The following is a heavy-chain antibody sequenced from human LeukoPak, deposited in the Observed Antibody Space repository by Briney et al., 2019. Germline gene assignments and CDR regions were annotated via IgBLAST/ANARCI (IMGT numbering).Heavy chain of an antibody. CDR2: IIPIFGTA. CDR3: ARTTTLGDWYFDL. Sequence: SVKVSCKASGYTFTSYGISWVRQAPGQGLEWMGGIIPIFGTANYAQKFQGRVTITADESTSTAYMELSSLRSEDTAVYYCARTTTLGDWYFDLWGRGTLVTVSS. J-gene: IGHJ2*01. D-gene: IGHD2-15*01. V-gene: IGHV1-69*13. CDR1: GYTFTSYG.